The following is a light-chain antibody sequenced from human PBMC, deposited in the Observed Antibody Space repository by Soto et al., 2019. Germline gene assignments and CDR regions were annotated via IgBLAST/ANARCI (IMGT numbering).Light chain of an antibody. CDR2: DAS. CDR3: QQYSDWPET. CDR1: QSVGST. Sequence: EIMMRQSPATLSVSPGERATLSCRASQSVGSTLAWYQQKVGQAPRLLIYDASARATGIPARFSGSGSGTESTLTSSSLQSEDFAVYHCQQYSDWPETFGQGTKVDIK. V-gene: IGKV3-15*01. J-gene: IGKJ1*01.